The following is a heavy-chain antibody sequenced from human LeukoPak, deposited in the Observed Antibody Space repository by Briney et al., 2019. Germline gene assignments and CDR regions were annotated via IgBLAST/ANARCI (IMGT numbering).Heavy chain of an antibody. Sequence: PGGSLRLSCAASGFTLRSYGMNWVRQAPGKGLEWVSYISSSDSTIYYADSVKGRFTISRDNAKNSLYLQLNSLRAEDTAIYYCAREFSDILAGRFDYWGQGTLVIVSS. CDR1: GFTLRSYG. V-gene: IGHV3-48*03. CDR3: AREFSDILAGRFDY. D-gene: IGHD3-9*01. CDR2: ISSSDSTI. J-gene: IGHJ4*02.